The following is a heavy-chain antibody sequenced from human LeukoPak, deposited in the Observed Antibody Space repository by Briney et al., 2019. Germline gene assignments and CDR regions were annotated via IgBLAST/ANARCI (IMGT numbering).Heavy chain of an antibody. J-gene: IGHJ4*02. CDR1: GGSFSGYY. Sequence: SETLSLTCAVYGGSFSGYYWSWIRQPPGKGLEWIGEINHSGSTNYNPSLKSRVTISVDTSKNQFSLKLSSVTAADTAVYYCATRTQIVLMVYARDSYYFDYWGQGTLVTVSS. CDR3: ATRTQIVLMVYARDSYYFDY. V-gene: IGHV4-34*01. CDR2: INHSGST. D-gene: IGHD2-8*01.